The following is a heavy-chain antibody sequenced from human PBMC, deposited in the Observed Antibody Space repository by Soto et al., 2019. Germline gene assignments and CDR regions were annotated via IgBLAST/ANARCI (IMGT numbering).Heavy chain of an antibody. V-gene: IGHV3-30*18. Sequence: QVQLVESGGGVVQPGRSLRLSCAASGFAFSSYGMNWVRQAPGKRLKWVAVISYDGSNKYYADSVKGRFTISRDNSKNTLYLQMNSLRAEDTAVYYCAKDLNPYYYGSALGYWGQGTLVTVSS. CDR3: AKDLNPYYYGSALGY. D-gene: IGHD3-10*01. CDR1: GFAFSSYG. J-gene: IGHJ4*02. CDR2: ISYDGSNK.